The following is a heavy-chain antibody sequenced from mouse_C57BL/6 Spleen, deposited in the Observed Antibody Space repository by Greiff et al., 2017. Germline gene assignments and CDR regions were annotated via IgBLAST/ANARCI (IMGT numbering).Heavy chain of an antibody. CDR2: IEPETGGT. D-gene: IGHD1-1*01. CDR1: GYTFTDYE. CDR3: TRFYYGSSYFDY. J-gene: IGHJ2*01. V-gene: IGHV1-15*01. Sequence: QVQLQQSGAELVRPGASVTLSCKASGYTFTDYEMHWVKQTPVHGLEWIGAIEPETGGTAYNQKFKGKAILTADKSSSTAYMELRSLTSEDSAVYYCTRFYYGSSYFDYWGQGTTLTVSS.